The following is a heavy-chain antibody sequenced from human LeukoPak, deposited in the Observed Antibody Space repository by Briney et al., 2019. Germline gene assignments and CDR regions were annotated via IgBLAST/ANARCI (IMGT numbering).Heavy chain of an antibody. Sequence: ASVKVSCKASGYTFTSYGISWVRQAPGQGLEWMGWISAYNGNTNYAQKFQGRVTITRNTSISTAYMELSSLRSEDTAVYYCARGPRRFNWFDPWGQGTLVTVSS. V-gene: IGHV1-18*01. J-gene: IGHJ5*02. CDR3: ARGPRRFNWFDP. CDR1: GYTFTSYG. CDR2: ISAYNGNT. D-gene: IGHD3-3*01.